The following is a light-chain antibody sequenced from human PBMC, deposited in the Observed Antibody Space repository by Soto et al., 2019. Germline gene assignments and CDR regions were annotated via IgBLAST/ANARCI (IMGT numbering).Light chain of an antibody. J-gene: IGLJ2*01. CDR1: SSDVGGYNY. CDR2: DVT. Sequence: QSALTQPPSASGSPGQSVTISCTGTSSDVGGYNYVSWYQQHPGKAPKLMIYDVTTRPSGVPDRFSASKSGNTASLTVSGLQVEDEADYYCSSYVGGDNLVFGGGTQLTVL. CDR3: SSYVGGDNLV. V-gene: IGLV2-8*01.